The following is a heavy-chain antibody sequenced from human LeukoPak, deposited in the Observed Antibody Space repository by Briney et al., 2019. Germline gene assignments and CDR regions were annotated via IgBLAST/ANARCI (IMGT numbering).Heavy chain of an antibody. Sequence: ASVKVSCKASGYTFTSYYMHWVRQAPGQGLEWMGIINPSGGSTSYAQKFQGRVTMTRDTSTSTVYMELSSLRSEDTAVYYCARGRGGPYDSSGYNFDYWGQGTLVTVSS. CDR2: INPSGGST. V-gene: IGHV1-46*01. D-gene: IGHD3-22*01. CDR1: GYTFTSYY. CDR3: ARGRGGPYDSSGYNFDY. J-gene: IGHJ4*02.